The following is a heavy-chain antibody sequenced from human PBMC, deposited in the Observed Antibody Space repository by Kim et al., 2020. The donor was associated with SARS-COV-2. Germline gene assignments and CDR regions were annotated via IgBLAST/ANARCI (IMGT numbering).Heavy chain of an antibody. D-gene: IGHD1-26*01. CDR3: ARDNMGSYDY. V-gene: IGHV3-72*01. J-gene: IGHJ4*02. CDR2: YIT. Sequence: YITEYDASGKGRFTISRDDSKNSLYLQMNSLKTEDTAVYYCARDNMGSYDYWGQGTLVTVSS.